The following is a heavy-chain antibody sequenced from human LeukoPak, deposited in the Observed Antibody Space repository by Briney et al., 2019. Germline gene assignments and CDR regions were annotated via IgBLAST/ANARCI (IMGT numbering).Heavy chain of an antibody. CDR3: AKSSLIAVAGTFDY. V-gene: IGHV3-53*01. J-gene: IGHJ4*02. Sequence: GGSLRLSCTVSGFTFSSNSMSWVRQAPGKGLEWGSFIYSDNTHYSYSVKGRFTISRDNSKNTLYLQMNSLRAEDTAVYYCAKSSLIAVAGTFDYWGQGTLVTVSS. CDR2: IYSDNT. D-gene: IGHD6-19*01. CDR1: GFTFSSNS.